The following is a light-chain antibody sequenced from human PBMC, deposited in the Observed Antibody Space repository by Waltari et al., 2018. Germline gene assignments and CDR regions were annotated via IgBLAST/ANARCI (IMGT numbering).Light chain of an antibody. CDR2: EVS. V-gene: IGLV2-23*02. J-gene: IGLJ1*01. CDR1: SSDVGSYNL. CDR3: YSYAGGSV. Sequence: QSALTQPASVSGSPGQSITISCTGTSSDVGSYNLVSWYLQHPGKAPKLIIYEVSNRPSGVSNRFSGSKSGNTASLTISGLQAEDEADYYCYSYAGGSVFGTGTKVTVL.